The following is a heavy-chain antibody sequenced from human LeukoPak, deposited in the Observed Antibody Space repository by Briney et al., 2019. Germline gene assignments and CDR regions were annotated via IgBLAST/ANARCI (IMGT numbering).Heavy chain of an antibody. J-gene: IGHJ5*02. D-gene: IGHD3-3*01. CDR1: GYTFTSYY. CDR2: INPSGGST. Sequence: GASVKVSCKAPGYTFTSYYMHWVRQAPGQGLEWMGIINPSGGSTSYAQKFQGRVTMTRDTSTSTVYMELSSLRSEDTAVYYCARDEGFDYDFWSGYHYPFDPWGQGTLVTVSS. V-gene: IGHV1-46*03. CDR3: ARDEGFDYDFWSGYHYPFDP.